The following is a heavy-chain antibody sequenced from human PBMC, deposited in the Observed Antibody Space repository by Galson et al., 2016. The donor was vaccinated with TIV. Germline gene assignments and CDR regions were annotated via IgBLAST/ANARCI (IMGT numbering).Heavy chain of an antibody. D-gene: IGHD6-19*01. J-gene: IGHJ5*02. CDR3: ARSPGAVAGTGWFDP. CDR2: TYPGDSDS. CDR1: GYSFTTYW. Sequence: QSGAEVKKPGESLKISCKGSGYSFTTYWICWVRQTPGKGLEWMGSTYPGDSDSSYRPSFEGQVTISADRSMKTAYLPWTSLKASDTAIYYCARSPGAVAGTGWFDPWGQGTLVTVSS. V-gene: IGHV5-51*01.